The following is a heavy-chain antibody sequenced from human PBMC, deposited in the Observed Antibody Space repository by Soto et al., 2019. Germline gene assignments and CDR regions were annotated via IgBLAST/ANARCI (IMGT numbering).Heavy chain of an antibody. CDR1: GFTFSSYS. D-gene: IGHD3-22*01. Sequence: EVQLVESGGGLVKPGGSLRLSCAASGFTFSSYSMNWVRQAPGKGLEWVSSISSSSSYIYYADSVKGRFTISRDNAKNSLHLQMNSLRAEDTAVYYCARRGLGSDYYDSSGFAWDAGKYYFDYWGQGTLVTVSS. CDR3: ARRGLGSDYYDSSGFAWDAGKYYFDY. CDR2: ISSSSSYI. J-gene: IGHJ4*02. V-gene: IGHV3-21*01.